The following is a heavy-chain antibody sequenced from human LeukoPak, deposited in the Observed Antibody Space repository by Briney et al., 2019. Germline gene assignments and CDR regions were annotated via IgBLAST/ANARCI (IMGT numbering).Heavy chain of an antibody. V-gene: IGHV3-21*01. CDR1: GFTFNSYH. D-gene: IGHD5-12*01. Sequence: GGSLRLSCAASGFTFNSYHMNWVRQAPGKGLEWVSSITSSSSYTYYAESVKGRFTISRDNAENSPYLQMNSLRAEDTAVYYCARWLFLGGQGTLVTVSS. CDR2: ITSSSSYT. J-gene: IGHJ4*02. CDR3: ARWLFL.